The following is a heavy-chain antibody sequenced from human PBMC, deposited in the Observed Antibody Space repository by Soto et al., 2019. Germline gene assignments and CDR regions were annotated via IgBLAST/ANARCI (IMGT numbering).Heavy chain of an antibody. CDR3: AKVRLRYFDWFLL. V-gene: IGHV3-23*01. CDR1: GFTFSDYA. CDR2: ISSDGRTI. J-gene: IGHJ5*02. D-gene: IGHD3-9*01. Sequence: GSLRLSCAASGFTFSDYAMTWVRQTPGKGLEWVSAISSDGRTITYADSVKGRFTISRDNSKNTLYLQMNSLRAEDTAVYYCAKVRLRYFDWFLLWGQGTLVTVSS.